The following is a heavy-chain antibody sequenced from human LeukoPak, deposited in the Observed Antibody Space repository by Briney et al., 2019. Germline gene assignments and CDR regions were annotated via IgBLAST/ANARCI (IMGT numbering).Heavy chain of an antibody. J-gene: IGHJ6*04. CDR2: INHSGST. D-gene: IGHD6-19*01. Sequence: TSETLSLTCAVYGGSFSGYYWSWIRQPPGKGLEWIGEINHSGSTNYNPSLKSRVTISVDTSKNQFSLKLSSVTAADTAVYYCARDSSGWSEYYYYGMDVWGKGTTVTVSS. CDR3: ARDSSGWSEYYYYGMDV. V-gene: IGHV4-34*01. CDR1: GGSFSGYY.